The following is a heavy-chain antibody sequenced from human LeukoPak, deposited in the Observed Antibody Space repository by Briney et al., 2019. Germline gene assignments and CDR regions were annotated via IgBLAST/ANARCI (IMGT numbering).Heavy chain of an antibody. CDR2: ISGSGGGT. J-gene: IGHJ4*02. V-gene: IGHV3-23*01. CDR3: AKVYYYDSSGSYYFDY. CDR1: GFTFSSYA. D-gene: IGHD3-22*01. Sequence: GGSLRLSCAASGFTFSSYAMSWVRQTPGKGLEWVSGISGSGGGTYYADSVKGRFTISRDNSKNTLYLQMNSLRAEDTAVYYCAKVYYYDSSGSYYFDYWGQGTLVTVSS.